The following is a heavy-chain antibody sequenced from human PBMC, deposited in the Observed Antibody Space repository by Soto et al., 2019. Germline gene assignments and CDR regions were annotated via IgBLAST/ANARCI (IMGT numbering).Heavy chain of an antibody. CDR3: ARREKTNWYNDF. V-gene: IGHV5-51*01. CDR1: GYNFPDYL. D-gene: IGHD1-1*01. J-gene: IGHJ4*02. Sequence: GESLKISCKGLGYNFPDYLIGWVRQMPGKGLEWMGITYPGDSDTTYSPSFQGQVTISADKSNSTAYLQWTSLKASDTGMYYCARREKTNWYNDFWVQGTLVTVSS. CDR2: TYPGDSDT.